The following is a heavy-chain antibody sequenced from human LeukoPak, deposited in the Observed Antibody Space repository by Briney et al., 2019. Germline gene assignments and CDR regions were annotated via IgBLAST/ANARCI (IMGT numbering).Heavy chain of an antibody. Sequence: GGSLRLSCAASGFTFSDYYMSWIRQAPGKGLEWVSYISSSGSTIYYADSVKGRFTISRDNAKNSLYLQMNSLRAEDTAVYYCASMPGARYYYYYYGMDVWGQGTTVTVSS. D-gene: IGHD2-2*01. V-gene: IGHV3-11*01. CDR1: GFTFSDYY. CDR3: ASMPGARYYYYYYGMDV. CDR2: ISSSGSTI. J-gene: IGHJ6*02.